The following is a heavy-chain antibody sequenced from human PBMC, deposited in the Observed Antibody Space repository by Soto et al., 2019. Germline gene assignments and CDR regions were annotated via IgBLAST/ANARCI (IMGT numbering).Heavy chain of an antibody. CDR1: GFTFSSYA. Sequence: QVQLVESGGGVVQPGRSLRLSCAASGFTFSSYAMHWVRQAPGKGLEWVAVISYDGSNKYYADSVKGRFTISRDNYKNTLYLQMNSLRAEDTAVYYWARDTDYGDSGGFDLWGRGTLVTVSS. CDR3: ARDTDYGDSGGFDL. D-gene: IGHD4-17*01. V-gene: IGHV3-30-3*01. J-gene: IGHJ2*01. CDR2: ISYDGSNK.